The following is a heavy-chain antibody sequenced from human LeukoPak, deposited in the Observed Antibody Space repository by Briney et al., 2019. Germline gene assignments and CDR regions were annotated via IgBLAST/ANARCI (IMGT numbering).Heavy chain of an antibody. CDR1: GFTFSNYW. V-gene: IGHV3-7*03. CDR2: IKEDGSEK. Sequence: GGSLRLSCAASGFTFSNYWMNWVRQAPGKGLEWVANIKEDGSEKYYVDSVKGRFTISRDNAKNSVYLQMNSLRAEDTAVYYCARAMDVWGQGTAVIVSS. J-gene: IGHJ6*02. CDR3: ARAMDV.